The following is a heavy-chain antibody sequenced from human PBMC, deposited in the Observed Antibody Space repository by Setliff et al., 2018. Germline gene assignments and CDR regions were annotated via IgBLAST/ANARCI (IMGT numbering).Heavy chain of an antibody. J-gene: IGHJ4*02. Sequence: PGGSLRLSCAASGFTFSSYAVSWVRQAPGKGLEWVSAISGSGGSTYYADSVKGRFTISRDNSKNTLYLQMNSLRAEDAAVYYCARAHSSTLSVHDYWGQGTLVTVSS. CDR3: ARAHSSTLSVHDY. CDR1: GFTFSSYA. V-gene: IGHV3-23*01. D-gene: IGHD2-2*01. CDR2: ISGSGGST.